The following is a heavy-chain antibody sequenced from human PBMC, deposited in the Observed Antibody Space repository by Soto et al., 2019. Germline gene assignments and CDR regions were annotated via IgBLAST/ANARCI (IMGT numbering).Heavy chain of an antibody. V-gene: IGHV3-9*01. Sequence: GGSLRLSCAASGFTFDDYVMHWVRQAPGKGLEWVSGISWNSGSIGYADSVKGRFTISRDNAKNSLYLQMNSLRAEDTALYYCAKAGFWSGYYSLVDYWGQGTLVTVSS. J-gene: IGHJ4*02. CDR1: GFTFDDYV. CDR3: AKAGFWSGYYSLVDY. D-gene: IGHD3-3*01. CDR2: ISWNSGSI.